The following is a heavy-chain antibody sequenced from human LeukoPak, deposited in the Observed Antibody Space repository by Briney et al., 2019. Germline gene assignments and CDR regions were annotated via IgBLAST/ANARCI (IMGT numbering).Heavy chain of an antibody. V-gene: IGHV3-30*02. J-gene: IGHJ4*02. CDR3: APRVVVIAAPFDY. CDR1: GFTFSSYG. Sequence: GGSLRLSCVASGFTFSSYGMHWVRQAPGKGLEWVAFIRYDGSNRYYADSVKGRFTISGDNSKNTLYLQMNSLRAEDTAVYYCAPRVVVIAAPFDYWGQGTLVTVSS. D-gene: IGHD2-21*01. CDR2: IRYDGSNR.